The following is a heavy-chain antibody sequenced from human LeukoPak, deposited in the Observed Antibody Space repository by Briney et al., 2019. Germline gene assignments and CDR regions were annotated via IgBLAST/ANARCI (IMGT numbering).Heavy chain of an antibody. CDR2: IYYSGST. CDR1: GYSISSSHW. Sequence: SETLSLTCVVSGYSISSSHWWGWIRQPPGKGLEWIGYIYYSGSTYYNPSLESRVTMSVDTSKNQFSLKLSSVTAVDTAVYYCARRGFMISDGMDVWGQGTTVTVS. CDR3: ARRGFMISDGMDV. J-gene: IGHJ6*02. D-gene: IGHD3-10*01. V-gene: IGHV4-28*01.